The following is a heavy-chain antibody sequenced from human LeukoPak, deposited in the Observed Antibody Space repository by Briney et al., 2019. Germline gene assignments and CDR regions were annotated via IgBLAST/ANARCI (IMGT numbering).Heavy chain of an antibody. CDR2: ISAYNGNT. CDR3: ARGGYDYLWGSSPDAFDI. Sequence: GASVKGSCKASGYTFTCYGITWLRQAPGQGLEWMGWISAYNGNTNYAQKVQGRVTMTTDTSTSTAYMELRSLRSDDTAVYYCARGGYDYLWGSSPDAFDIWGQGTMVTVSS. J-gene: IGHJ3*02. D-gene: IGHD3-16*01. V-gene: IGHV1-18*01. CDR1: GYTFTCYG.